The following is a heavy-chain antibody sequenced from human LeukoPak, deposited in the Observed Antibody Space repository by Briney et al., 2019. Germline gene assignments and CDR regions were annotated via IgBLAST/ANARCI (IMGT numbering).Heavy chain of an antibody. CDR3: ARLEQLWSYYFDY. CDR1: GGSISSSSYY. CDR2: IYYSGST. V-gene: IGHV4-39*01. J-gene: IGHJ4*02. D-gene: IGHD5-18*01. Sequence: SETLSLTCTLSGGSISSSSYYWGWIRKPPGEGLEWIGSIYYSGSTYYNPSLKSRVTISVDTSKNQFSLKLSSVTAADTAVYYCARLEQLWSYYFDYWGQGTLVTVSS.